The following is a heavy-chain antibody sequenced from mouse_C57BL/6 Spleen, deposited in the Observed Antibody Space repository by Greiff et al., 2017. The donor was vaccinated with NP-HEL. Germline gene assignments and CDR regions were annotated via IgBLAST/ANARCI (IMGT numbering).Heavy chain of an antibody. V-gene: IGHV14-4*01. CDR2: IDPENGDT. Sequence: VQLQQSGAELVRPGASVKLSCTASGFNIKDDYMHWVKQRPEQGLEWIGWIDPENGDTEYASKFQGKATITADTSSNTAYLQLSSLTSEDTAVYYCTTRNYDYDEFAYWGQGTLVTVSA. CDR1: GFNIKDDY. D-gene: IGHD2-4*01. J-gene: IGHJ3*01. CDR3: TTRNYDYDEFAY.